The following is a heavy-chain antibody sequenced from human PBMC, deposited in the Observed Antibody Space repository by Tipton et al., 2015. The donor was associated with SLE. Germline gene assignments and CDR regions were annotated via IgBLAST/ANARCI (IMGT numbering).Heavy chain of an antibody. V-gene: IGHV4-4*08. CDR1: GDSISNYY. D-gene: IGHD3-10*01. CDR3: ARAPSFMVRRFTVYHFDS. CDR2: IYSSGST. Sequence: LRLSCTVSGDSISNYYWSWIRQPPGKGLEWIGHIYSSGSTNYNPSLKSRVIISADTSKSRFSLKVTSVTAADTAVYYCARAPSFMVRRFTVYHFDSWGQGTQVTVSS. J-gene: IGHJ4*02.